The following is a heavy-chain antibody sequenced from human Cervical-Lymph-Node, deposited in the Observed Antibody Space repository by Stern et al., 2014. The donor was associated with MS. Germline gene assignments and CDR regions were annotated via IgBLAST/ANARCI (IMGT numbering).Heavy chain of an antibody. CDR3: ARGGGLVGYFDY. D-gene: IGHD1-26*01. J-gene: IGHJ4*02. CDR2: IAPVFGTT. CDR1: GDTFSSYA. V-gene: IGHV1-69*06. Sequence: QVQLVESGAEVKKPGSSVKVSCKASGDTFSSYAINWVRQVPGQGLEWMGGIAPVFGTTNYAQKFQGRVMITADKSTNTAYMELMALRSEDTAVYYCARGGGLVGYFDYWGQGTLVSVSS.